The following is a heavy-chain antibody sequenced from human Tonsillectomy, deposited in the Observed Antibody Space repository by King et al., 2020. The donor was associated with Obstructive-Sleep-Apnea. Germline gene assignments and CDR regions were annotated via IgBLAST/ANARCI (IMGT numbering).Heavy chain of an antibody. Sequence: QLQESGPGLVKPSETLSLTCSVSGGSISNNSYYWGCLRQPPRKGLGWSGTICYSGSNYYNPSLKSRVAISVDTSKNQLSLKLSSVTAAATAIYYCARLLRFADAFDYWGQGTLVTASS. D-gene: IGHD3-10*01. CDR2: ICYSGSN. CDR1: GGSISNNSYY. V-gene: IGHV4-39*01. CDR3: ARLLRFADAFDY. J-gene: IGHJ4*02.